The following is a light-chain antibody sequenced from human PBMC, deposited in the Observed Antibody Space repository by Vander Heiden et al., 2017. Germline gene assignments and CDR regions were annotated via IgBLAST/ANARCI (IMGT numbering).Light chain of an antibody. CDR1: SLRSYY. Sequence: SSELTQDPAVSVALGQTVRITCQGDSLRSYYASWYQQKPGQAPGLVIYGKNNRPSGIPDRFSGSSSGNTASLTITGAQAEDEADYYCNSRDSSGNHHYVFGTGTKVTVL. CDR2: GKN. J-gene: IGLJ1*01. V-gene: IGLV3-19*01. CDR3: NSRDSSGNHHYV.